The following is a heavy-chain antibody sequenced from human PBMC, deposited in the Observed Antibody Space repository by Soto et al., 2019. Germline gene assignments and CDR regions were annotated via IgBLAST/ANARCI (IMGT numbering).Heavy chain of an antibody. Sequence: WGSLILSCVGSGFTFSTCWMNWVRQAPGKGLEWVSNINPDGNVGTYVDSVRGRLTTSREKAKNSLYLKMNSLRADDTAVYFCEGRVRHDYHXWGQAILVTVSX. CDR3: EGRVRHDYHX. J-gene: IGHJ4*02. CDR2: INPDGNVG. D-gene: IGHD4-17*01. V-gene: IGHV3-7*03. CDR1: GFTFSTCW.